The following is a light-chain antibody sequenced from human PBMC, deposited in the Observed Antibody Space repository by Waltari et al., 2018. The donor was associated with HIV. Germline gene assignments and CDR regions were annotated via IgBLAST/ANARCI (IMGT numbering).Light chain of an antibody. CDR3: NSYAGSNNWV. Sequence: QSALTQPPSASGSPGHSVTISCTGTSSSVGGSKYVSWYQQHPGKAPKLMIYEVNKRPSGVPDRFSGSKSANTASLTVSGLQADDEADYYCNSYAGSNNWVFGGGTKLTVL. CDR2: EVN. V-gene: IGLV2-8*01. J-gene: IGLJ3*02. CDR1: SSSVGGSKY.